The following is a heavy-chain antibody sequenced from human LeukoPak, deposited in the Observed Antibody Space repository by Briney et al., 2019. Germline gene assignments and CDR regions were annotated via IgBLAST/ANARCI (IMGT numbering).Heavy chain of an antibody. Sequence: ASVKVSCKASGYTFTSYGISWVRQAPGQGLEWMGWISAYNGNTNYAQKLQGRVTMTTDTSTSTAYMELRSLRSDDTAVYYCARDRRYDIVVVPAATRGRGTLVTVSS. V-gene: IGHV1-18*01. D-gene: IGHD2-2*01. CDR1: GYTFTSYG. J-gene: IGHJ4*02. CDR2: ISAYNGNT. CDR3: ARDRRYDIVVVPAAT.